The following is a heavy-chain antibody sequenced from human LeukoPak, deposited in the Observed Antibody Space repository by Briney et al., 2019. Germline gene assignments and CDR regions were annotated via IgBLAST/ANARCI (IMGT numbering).Heavy chain of an antibody. Sequence: GGSLRLSCAASGFTLSSYSMNWVRQAPGKGLEWVSYISRRSSTIYYADSVKGRFTISRENAKNSVYLQMNSLRAEDTAVYHCAGARWELARDDAFDIWGQGTIATVSS. D-gene: IGHD3-10*01. CDR3: AGARWELARDDAFDI. J-gene: IGHJ3*02. CDR2: ISRRSSTI. V-gene: IGHV3-48*01. CDR1: GFTLSSYS.